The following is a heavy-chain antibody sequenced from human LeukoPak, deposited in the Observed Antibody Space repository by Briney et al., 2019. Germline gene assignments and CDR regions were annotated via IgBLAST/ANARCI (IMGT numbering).Heavy chain of an antibody. Sequence: SQTLSLTCAVSGGSISSGGYSWSWIRQPPGTGLEWLGYIYHSGSTYYNPSLKSRVTISVDRSKNQFSLKLSSVTAADTAVYYCARSYSSSWANWFDPWGQGTLVTVSS. D-gene: IGHD6-13*01. J-gene: IGHJ5*02. CDR3: ARSYSSSWANWFDP. CDR1: GGSISSGGYS. V-gene: IGHV4-30-2*01. CDR2: IYHSGST.